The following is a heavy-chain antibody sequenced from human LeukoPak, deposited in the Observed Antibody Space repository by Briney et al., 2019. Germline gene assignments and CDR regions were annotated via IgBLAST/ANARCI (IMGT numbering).Heavy chain of an antibody. V-gene: IGHV3-7*01. CDR1: GFTFTNYW. CDR2: IKEDGSQT. D-gene: IGHD1-26*01. J-gene: IGHJ4*02. CDR3: ARDIPRGATHLDY. Sequence: GGSPRLSCAASGFTFTNYWMTWVRQAPGKGLEWVANIKEDGSQTYYGDSVKGRFTISRDNAENSLYLQMNILRVEDTAVYYCARDIPRGATHLDYWGQGTLVTVSA.